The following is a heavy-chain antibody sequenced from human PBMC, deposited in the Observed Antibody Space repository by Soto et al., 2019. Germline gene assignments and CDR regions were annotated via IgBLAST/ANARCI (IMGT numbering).Heavy chain of an antibody. J-gene: IGHJ4*02. V-gene: IGHV1-69*01. Sequence: QVQLVQSGAEVKKPGSSVKVSCKASGGTFRIYGISWVRQAPGQGLEWMGGIIPTFGTPTYAQNFQGRVTITADESTSTAYMELSSLRSEDTAVYYCARAAVNGYSWYFDSWGQGTLVTVSS. CDR2: IIPTFGTP. CDR3: ARAAVNGYSWYFDS. CDR1: GGTFRIYG. D-gene: IGHD3-9*01.